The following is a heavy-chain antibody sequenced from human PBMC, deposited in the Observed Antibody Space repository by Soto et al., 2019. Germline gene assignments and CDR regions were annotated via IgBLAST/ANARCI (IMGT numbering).Heavy chain of an antibody. CDR1: GYNFNTYW. CDR3: ARQEISSPFDY. D-gene: IGHD3-3*02. V-gene: IGHV5-10-1*01. Sequence: ESLKISCKVSGYNFNTYWISWVRQMPGKGLEWMGRIDPSDSYTNYRPSFQGHVTISADKSVSTVYLQLNSLKASDTAVYYCARQEISSPFDYWGQGTLVTVS. J-gene: IGHJ4*02. CDR2: IDPSDSYT.